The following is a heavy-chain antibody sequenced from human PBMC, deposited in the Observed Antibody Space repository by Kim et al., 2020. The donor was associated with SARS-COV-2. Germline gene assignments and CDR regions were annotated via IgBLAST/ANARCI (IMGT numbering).Heavy chain of an antibody. V-gene: IGHV3-30*04. Sequence: GGSLRLSCAASGFTFSSYAMHWVRQAPGKGLEWVAVISYDGSNKYYADSVKGRFTISRDNSKNTLYLQMNSLRAEVTAVYYCAKDVYGAYVYYDGMDVWGQGTTVTVSS. CDR1: GFTFSSYA. D-gene: IGHD2-8*01. CDR3: AKDVYGAYVYYDGMDV. CDR2: ISYDGSNK. J-gene: IGHJ6*02.